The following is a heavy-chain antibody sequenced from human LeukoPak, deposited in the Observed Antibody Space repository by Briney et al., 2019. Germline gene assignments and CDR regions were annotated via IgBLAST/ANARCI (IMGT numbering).Heavy chain of an antibody. J-gene: IGHJ6*02. Sequence: SETLSLTCTVSGDSISSSRHSWGWIRQPPGKGLERIGSISYSGSTYYNPSLKTRVTMSVDTSENQFSLKLSSVTAADSTVYYCVRIYCTSTSCYGDSYYGMDVWGQGNTVTVSS. CDR1: GDSISSSRHS. D-gene: IGHD2-2*01. V-gene: IGHV4-39*01. CDR3: VRIYCTSTSCYGDSYYGMDV. CDR2: ISYSGST.